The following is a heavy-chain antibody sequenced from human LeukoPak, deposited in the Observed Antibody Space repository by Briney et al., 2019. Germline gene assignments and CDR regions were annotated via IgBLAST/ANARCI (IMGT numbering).Heavy chain of an antibody. D-gene: IGHD2-2*02. J-gene: IGHJ6*03. CDR2: IKQDGGEK. V-gene: IGHV3-7*01. CDR3: ARDNQDCSSTSCYNEDYYYYYMDV. Sequence: GGSLRLSCAASGFTFSSYWMSWVRQAPEKGLEWVANIKQDGGEKYYVDSVKGRFTISRDNAKNSLYLQMNSLRAEDTAVYYCARDNQDCSSTSCYNEDYYYYYMDVWGKGTTVTVSS. CDR1: GFTFSSYW.